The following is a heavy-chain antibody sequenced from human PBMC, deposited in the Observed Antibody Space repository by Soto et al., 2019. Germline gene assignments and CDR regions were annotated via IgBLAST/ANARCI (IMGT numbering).Heavy chain of an antibody. CDR2: IIPIFGTA. CDR1: GGTFSSYA. Sequence: ASVKVSCKASGGTFSSYAISWVRQAPGQGLEWMGGIIPIFGTANYAQKFQGRVTITADKSTSTAYMEQSSLRTEDTAVYYCARAGMTTVTHTVTARHYFDYWGQGTLVTVSS. D-gene: IGHD4-4*01. V-gene: IGHV1-69*06. J-gene: IGHJ4*02. CDR3: ARAGMTTVTHTVTARHYFDY.